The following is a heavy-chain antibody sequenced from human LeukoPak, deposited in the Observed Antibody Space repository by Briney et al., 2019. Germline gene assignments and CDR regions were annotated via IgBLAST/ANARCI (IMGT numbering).Heavy chain of an antibody. V-gene: IGHV3-30*03. CDR2: ISYDGSNK. J-gene: IGHJ6*02. CDR3: GRLMGGYDSYFYGMDV. Sequence: GRSLRLSCAASGFTFSSFGMHWVRHAPGKGLEGVAVISYDGSNKYYADSVKGRFTISRDNSQNTLYLQMNSLRPEDTAVYYCGRLMGGYDSYFYGMDVWGQGTTVTVSS. CDR1: GFTFSSFG. D-gene: IGHD5-12*01.